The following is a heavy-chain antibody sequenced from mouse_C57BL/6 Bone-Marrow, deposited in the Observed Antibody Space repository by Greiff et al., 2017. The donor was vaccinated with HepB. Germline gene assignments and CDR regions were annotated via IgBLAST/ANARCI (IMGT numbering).Heavy chain of an antibody. J-gene: IGHJ1*03. CDR3: ATYYCGSDWYFDV. Sequence: VQGVESGGGLVKPGGSLKLSCAASGFTFSDYGMHWVRQAPEKGLEWVAYISSGSSTIYYADTMKGRFTISRDNAKNTLFLQMTSVRSENTAMSYCATYYCGSDWYFDVWSTGPT. D-gene: IGHD1-1*01. CDR2: ISSGSSTI. V-gene: IGHV5-17*01. CDR1: GFTFSDYG.